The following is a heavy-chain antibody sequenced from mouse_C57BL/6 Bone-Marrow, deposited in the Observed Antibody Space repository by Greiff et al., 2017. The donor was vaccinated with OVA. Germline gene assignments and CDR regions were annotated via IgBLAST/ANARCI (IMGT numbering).Heavy chain of an antibody. J-gene: IGHJ4*01. D-gene: IGHD2-2*01. CDR3: ARARLGYLYAMDY. Sequence: EVQLLQSGAGLVKPGGSLKLSCAASGFTFSSYAMSWVRQTPEQRLEWVATISPGGGYTYYPANVKGRFTLSRDNATNNPYLQMSRLKSEYTAVYYCARARLGYLYAMDYWGQGTSVTVSS. CDR2: ISPGGGYT. CDR1: GFTFSSYA. V-gene: IGHV5-4*01.